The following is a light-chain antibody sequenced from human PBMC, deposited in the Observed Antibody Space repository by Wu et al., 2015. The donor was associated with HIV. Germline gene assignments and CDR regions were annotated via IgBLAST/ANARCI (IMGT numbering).Light chain of an antibody. CDR3: QQYSDYHS. Sequence: SASVGNRVTITXRASPSISTWLAWYQHKPRESPKLLIYKASHLENGVPSRFSGSGSGTEFTLTINSLQPDDSATYYCQQYSDYHSFGQGTKLEI. V-gene: IGKV1-5*03. CDR1: PSISTW. CDR2: KAS. J-gene: IGKJ2*03.